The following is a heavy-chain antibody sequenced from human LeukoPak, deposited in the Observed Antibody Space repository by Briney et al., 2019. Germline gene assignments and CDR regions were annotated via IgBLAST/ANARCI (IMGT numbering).Heavy chain of an antibody. CDR2: ISSSGSTI. CDR1: GFTFSSYS. CDR3: ARATQEDAFDI. J-gene: IGHJ3*02. V-gene: IGHV3-48*04. Sequence: PGGSLRLSCAASGFTFSSYSMNWVRQAPGKGLEWVSYISSSGSTIYYADSVKGRFTISRDNAKNSLYLQMNSLRAEDTAVYYCARATQEDAFDIWGQGTMVTVSS.